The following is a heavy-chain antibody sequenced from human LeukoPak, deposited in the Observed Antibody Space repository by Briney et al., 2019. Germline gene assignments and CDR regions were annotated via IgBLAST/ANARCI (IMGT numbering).Heavy chain of an antibody. CDR3: ATPLEMATTSFDY. J-gene: IGHJ4*02. CDR1: GYSFTTYD. Sequence: GASVKVSCKASGYSFTTYDINWVRQATGQGLEWMGWMNPNSGNTGYAQRFQGRVTMTRDTSISTAYMELNSLTSEDTAVYYCATPLEMATTSFDYWGQGTLVTVSS. CDR2: MNPNSGNT. V-gene: IGHV1-8*01. D-gene: IGHD5-24*01.